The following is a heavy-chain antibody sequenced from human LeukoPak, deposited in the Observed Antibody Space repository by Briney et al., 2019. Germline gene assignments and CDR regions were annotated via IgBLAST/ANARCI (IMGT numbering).Heavy chain of an antibody. CDR1: GFTFSSYG. D-gene: IGHD4-11*01. Sequence: GGSLRLSCAASGFTFSSYGMHWVRQAPGKGLEWVAVIWYDGSNKYYADSVKGRFTISRDNSKNTLYLQMNSLRAEDTAVYYCARENPIDYSFDYWGQGTLVTVSS. V-gene: IGHV3-33*01. J-gene: IGHJ4*02. CDR3: ARENPIDYSFDY. CDR2: IWYDGSNK.